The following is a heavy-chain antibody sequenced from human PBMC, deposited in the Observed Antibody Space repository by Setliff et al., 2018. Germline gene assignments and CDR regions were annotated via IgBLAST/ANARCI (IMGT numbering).Heavy chain of an antibody. Sequence: SETLSLTCTVSGGSISSYYWSWIRQPAGKGLEWIGRIYTSGSTNYNPSLKSRVTMSVDTSKNQFSLKLSSVTAAGTAVYYCARDHGDYGYYYYYMDVWGKGTTVTVSS. J-gene: IGHJ6*03. CDR1: GGSISSYY. V-gene: IGHV4-4*07. CDR2: IYTSGST. CDR3: ARDHGDYGYYYYYMDV. D-gene: IGHD4-17*01.